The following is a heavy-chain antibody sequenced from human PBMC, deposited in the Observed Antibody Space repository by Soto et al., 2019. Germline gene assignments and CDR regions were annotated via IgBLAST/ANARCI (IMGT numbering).Heavy chain of an antibody. J-gene: IGHJ4*02. CDR3: AKDKGGRDCSRTSCLYSFAS. D-gene: IGHD2-2*01. V-gene: IGHV3-23*01. Sequence: GGSLRLSCAASGFTFSTYAINWVRQAPGRGLEWVSAISDSGRTYHASSLTGRLTPSRDNSKHTLYMEMNSLRAEDTAVYYCAKDKGGRDCSRTSCLYSFASGGQGTLVTVSS. CDR1: GFTFSTYA. CDR2: ISDSGRT.